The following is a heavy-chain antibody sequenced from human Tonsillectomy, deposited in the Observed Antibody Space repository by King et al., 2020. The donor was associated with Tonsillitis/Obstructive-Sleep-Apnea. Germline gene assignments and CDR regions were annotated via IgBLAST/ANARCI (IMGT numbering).Heavy chain of an antibody. D-gene: IGHD1-7*01. J-gene: IGHJ6*04. CDR3: ATPGTTEDYDADAIDV. CDR1: GYSFTSYW. Sequence: VQLVESGAEVKKPGESLRISCKGSGYSFTSYWINWVRQMPGKGLEWMGTVDPSDSYTNNSPSFQGHVTISADNSISTAYLQWRSLKASDTAMYYCATPGTTEDYDADAIDVWGEGTTVTVSS. CDR2: VDPSDSYT. V-gene: IGHV5-10-1*01.